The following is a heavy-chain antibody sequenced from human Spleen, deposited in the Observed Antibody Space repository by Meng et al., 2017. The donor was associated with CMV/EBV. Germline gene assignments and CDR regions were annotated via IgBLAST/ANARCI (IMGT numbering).Heavy chain of an antibody. CDR2: IYYSGST. D-gene: IGHD6-13*01. J-gene: IGHJ4*02. CDR1: GGSISSSSYY. V-gene: IGHV4-39*07. CDR3: ARGGLRYSSSWPFDY. Sequence: QRQLQESGPGLVKPSETLSLTCTVSGGSISSSSYYWGWIRQPPGKGLEWIGSIYYSGSTYYNPSLKSRVTISVDTSKNQFSLKLSSVTAADTAVYYCARGGLRYSSSWPFDYWGQGTLVTVSS.